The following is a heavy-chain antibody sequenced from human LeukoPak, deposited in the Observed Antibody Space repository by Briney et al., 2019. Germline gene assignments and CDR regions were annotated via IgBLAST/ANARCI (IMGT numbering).Heavy chain of an antibody. Sequence: SETLSLTCTVSGGSISSYYWSWIRQPPGKGLEWIGYIYYSGSTNYNPSLKSRVTISVDTSENQFSLKLSSVTAADTAVYYCARHLAYSSSWPDAFDIWGQGTMVTVSS. J-gene: IGHJ3*02. CDR3: ARHLAYSSSWPDAFDI. CDR2: IYYSGST. D-gene: IGHD6-13*01. CDR1: GGSISSYY. V-gene: IGHV4-59*08.